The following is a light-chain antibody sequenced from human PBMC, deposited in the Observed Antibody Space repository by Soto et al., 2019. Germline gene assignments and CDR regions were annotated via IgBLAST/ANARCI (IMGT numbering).Light chain of an antibody. J-gene: IGLJ2*01. CDR2: TNN. CDR3: AAWDDSLSGVV. CDR1: ISNIGGNT. V-gene: IGLV1-44*01. Sequence: QSVLTQPPSASGTRGQRVTISCSGSISNIGGNTVNWYQQLPGTAPKLLMYTNNQRPSGVPDRFSGSKSGTSASLAISGLQSEDEADYSCAAWDDSLSGVVFGGGTKLTVL.